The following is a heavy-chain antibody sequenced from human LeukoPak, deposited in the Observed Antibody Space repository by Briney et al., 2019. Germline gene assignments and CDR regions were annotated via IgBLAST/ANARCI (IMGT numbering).Heavy chain of an antibody. D-gene: IGHD5-18*01. CDR2: ISWNSGSI. Sequence: GGSLRLSCAASGFTLDDYAMLWVRQAPGKGLEGVSGISWNSGSIGYADSVKGRFTISRDKAEHSLYLQMNSLRAEDMALYYCAEAPRYSYVDAIDYWGQGTLVTVSS. CDR1: GFTLDDYA. CDR3: AEAPRYSYVDAIDY. V-gene: IGHV3-9*03. J-gene: IGHJ4*02.